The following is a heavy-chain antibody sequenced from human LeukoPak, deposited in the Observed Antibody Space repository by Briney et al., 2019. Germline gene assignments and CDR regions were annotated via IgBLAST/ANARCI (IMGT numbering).Heavy chain of an antibody. Sequence: ASVKVSCKASGYTFISYDINWVRQATGQGLEWMGYMNPNSGKTGCAQKFQGRVTMTRNTSISTAYMELSSLRSEDTAIYYCARVPRTAVAIWGQGTMVTVSS. CDR1: GYTFISYD. D-gene: IGHD5-18*01. V-gene: IGHV1-8*01. CDR2: MNPNSGKT. J-gene: IGHJ3*02. CDR3: ARVPRTAVAI.